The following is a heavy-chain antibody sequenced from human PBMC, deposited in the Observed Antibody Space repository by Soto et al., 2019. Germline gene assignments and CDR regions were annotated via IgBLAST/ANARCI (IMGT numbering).Heavy chain of an antibody. Sequence: GESLKISCQGSAYNFHTYWIAWVRQMPGKGLEWMGIIYLGDSHARYSPSFQGQVTISADQSINTVYLQWSSLQASDTAMYYCVTIQGGYNTPDFWGPGTLVTVSS. CDR2: IYLGDSHA. CDR1: AYNFHTYW. V-gene: IGHV5-51*01. D-gene: IGHD5-12*01. CDR3: VTIQGGYNTPDF. J-gene: IGHJ4*02.